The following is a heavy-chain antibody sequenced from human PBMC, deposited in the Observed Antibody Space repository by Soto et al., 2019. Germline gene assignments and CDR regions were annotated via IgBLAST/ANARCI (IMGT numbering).Heavy chain of an antibody. CDR1: GYTFTSYG. CDR3: ARGLGGTYYDSTLFDY. D-gene: IGHD3-22*01. J-gene: IGHJ4*02. V-gene: IGHV1-18*01. CDR2: ISAYNGNT. Sequence: QVQLVQSGAEVKKPGASVKVSCKASGYTFTSYGISWVRQAPGQGLEWMGWISAYNGNTNSAQKLQGRVTMTTDTSTSTAYMELRSLRYDDTAMYYCARGLGGTYYDSTLFDYWGQGTLITVSS.